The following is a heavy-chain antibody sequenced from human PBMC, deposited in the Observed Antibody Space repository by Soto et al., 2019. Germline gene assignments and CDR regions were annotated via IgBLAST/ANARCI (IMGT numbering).Heavy chain of an antibody. V-gene: IGHV4-4*07. CDR2: IHYSGTT. CDR3: VRVGAVATNGGYFDY. Sequence: QVQLQESGPGLVQPSETLSLTCKVSGGSISGYYWSWIRQSAGKGLEWIGRIHYSGTTAYSPSLRSRLTMSVDTSKNEFSLKVTSVSAADTAVYYCVRVGAVATNGGYFDYWGQGALVTVSA. CDR1: GGSISGYY. D-gene: IGHD6-19*01. J-gene: IGHJ4*02.